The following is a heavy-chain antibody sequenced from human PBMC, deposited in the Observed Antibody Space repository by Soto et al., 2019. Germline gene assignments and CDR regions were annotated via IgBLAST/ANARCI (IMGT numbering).Heavy chain of an antibody. CDR2: ITLSRST. Sequence: QVQLQQWGAGLLKPSETLSLTCAVYGGSFSDYYWSWIRQPPGKGLEWIAEITLSRSTNYNPSLKSRVTISVDTSKHQFSLRLSSVTAADTAVYYCARDNRSGWSFGPGFDIWGQGTMVTVSS. D-gene: IGHD6-19*01. J-gene: IGHJ3*02. CDR1: GGSFSDYY. V-gene: IGHV4-34*01. CDR3: ARDNRSGWSFGPGFDI.